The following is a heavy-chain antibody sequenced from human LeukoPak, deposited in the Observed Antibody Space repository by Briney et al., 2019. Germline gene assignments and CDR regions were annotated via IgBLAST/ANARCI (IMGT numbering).Heavy chain of an antibody. J-gene: IGHJ6*02. V-gene: IGHV5-51*01. D-gene: IGHD5-12*01. CDR1: GYSFTSYW. CDR3: ARHSPIVATIGNYYYGMDV. Sequence: LGGSLKISCKGSGYSFTSYWIGWVRQMPGKGLEWMGIIYPGDSDTRYSPSFQGQVTISADKSISTAYLQWSSLKASDTAMYYCARHSPIVATIGNYYYGMDVWGQGTTVTVSS. CDR2: IYPGDSDT.